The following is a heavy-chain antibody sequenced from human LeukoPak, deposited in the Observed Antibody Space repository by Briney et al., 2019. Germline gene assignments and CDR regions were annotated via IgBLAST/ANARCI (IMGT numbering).Heavy chain of an antibody. Sequence: SETLSLTCTVSGGSISSYYWSWIRKPAGKRVEWIGRISSSGSTNYNPSLKSRVTMSVDSSKNQFSLILISVTAADTAVYYCARDLDWNYADYWGQGTLVTVSS. J-gene: IGHJ4*02. V-gene: IGHV4-4*07. D-gene: IGHD1-7*01. CDR1: GGSISSYY. CDR2: ISSSGST. CDR3: ARDLDWNYADY.